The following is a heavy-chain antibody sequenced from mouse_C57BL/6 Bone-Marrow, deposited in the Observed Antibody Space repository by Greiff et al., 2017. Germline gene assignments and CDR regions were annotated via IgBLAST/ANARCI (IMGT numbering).Heavy chain of an antibody. CDR1: GYTFTSYW. D-gene: IGHD1-1*01. V-gene: IGHV1-59*01. CDR3: ARDYYGSSFDY. J-gene: IGHJ2*01. Sequence: QVQLKQPGAELVRPGTSVKLSCKASGYTFTSYWMHWVKQRPGQGLEWIGVIDPSDSYTNYNQKFKGKATLTVDTSSSTAYMQLSRLTSEDSAVYYCARDYYGSSFDYWGQGTTLTVSS. CDR2: IDPSDSYT.